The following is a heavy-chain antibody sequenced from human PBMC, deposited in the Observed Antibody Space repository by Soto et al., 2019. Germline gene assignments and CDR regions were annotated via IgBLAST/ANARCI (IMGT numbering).Heavy chain of an antibody. CDR1: GFTFSTYA. CDR2: ISGSGGTT. V-gene: IGHV3-23*01. CDR3: AKGYRYCSGGTCYHNYFDY. Sequence: EVQVLDSGGGLVQPGGSLRLSCATSGFTFSTYAMSWVRQAPGKGLEWVSAISGSGGTTYYGDSVKGRFTSSRDNSKNTLHLQMNSLRAEDTAVYYCAKGYRYCSGGTCYHNYFDYWGQGNLVTVSS. J-gene: IGHJ4*02. D-gene: IGHD2-15*01.